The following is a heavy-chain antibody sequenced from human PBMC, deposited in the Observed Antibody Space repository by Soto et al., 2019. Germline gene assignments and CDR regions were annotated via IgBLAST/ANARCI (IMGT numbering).Heavy chain of an antibody. Sequence: QITLKESGPTLVKPTQTLTLTCSFSGFSLSTTGVGVGWIRQSPGKALEWLAIIYWDNDKRYSPSLKSRVTITEAPSKNQVVLTVTNMDPVDTGTYYCPRSLWFGELHWGQGALVTVSS. CDR2: IYWDNDK. D-gene: IGHD3-10*01. J-gene: IGHJ4*02. CDR1: GFSLSTTGVG. CDR3: PRSLWFGELH. V-gene: IGHV2-5*02.